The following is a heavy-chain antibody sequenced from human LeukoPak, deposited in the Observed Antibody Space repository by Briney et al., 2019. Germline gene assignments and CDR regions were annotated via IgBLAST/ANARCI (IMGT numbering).Heavy chain of an antibody. CDR2: ISWNSGSL. CDR3: AIDMGMTALYNGLDV. Sequence: GRSLRLFCAPSGFTFSIYGMHWVRHAPGECLEWVLCISWNSGSLDYVDSVKGRFTISRDNAKNSLYLQMNSLRAEDTAFYYCAIDMGMTALYNGLDVWGQGTPVTVSS. V-gene: IGHV3-9*01. CDR1: GFTFSIYG. D-gene: IGHD2-21*02. J-gene: IGHJ6*02.